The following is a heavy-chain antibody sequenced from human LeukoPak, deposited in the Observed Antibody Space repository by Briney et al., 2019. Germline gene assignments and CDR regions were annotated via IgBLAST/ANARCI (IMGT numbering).Heavy chain of an antibody. D-gene: IGHD1-14*01. CDR2: IYSGGST. V-gene: IGHV3-66*01. CDR1: GFTVSSNY. Sequence: GGSLRLSCAASGFTVSSNYMTWVRQAPGKGLEWVSVIYSGGSTYYADSVKGRFTISRDNSKNTLYLQMNSLRAEDTAVYYCASRDNGTQGDYWGQGTLVTVAS. CDR3: ASRDNGTQGDY. J-gene: IGHJ4*02.